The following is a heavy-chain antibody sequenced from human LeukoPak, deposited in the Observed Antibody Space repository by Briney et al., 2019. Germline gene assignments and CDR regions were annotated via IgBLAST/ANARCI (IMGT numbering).Heavy chain of an antibody. CDR3: ARRLSIVGANFFDY. CDR2: IPSCGSTI. Sequence: PGGSVRLSCAVSGFTFSNYEMNWVRQAPGKGLEWVSYIPSCGSTIYYADSVKGRFTISRDNAKNSLYLQMNSLRAEDTAVYYCARRLSIVGANFFDYWGQGTLVTVSS. J-gene: IGHJ4*02. D-gene: IGHD1-26*01. CDR1: GFTFSNYE. V-gene: IGHV3-48*03.